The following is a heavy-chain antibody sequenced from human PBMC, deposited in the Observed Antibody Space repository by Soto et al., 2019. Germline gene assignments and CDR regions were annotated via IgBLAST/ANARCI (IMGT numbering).Heavy chain of an antibody. V-gene: IGHV3-48*02. Sequence: EVQLVESGGGLVQPGGSLRVSCAGSGFSFSTYNMNWVRQAPGKGLEWLSYISITNDIYYADSVRGRFTVSRDSARNSLYLQMNSLRDEDTAVYYCVRDHDWAFDYWGQGTLVTVSS. CDR2: ISITNDI. CDR1: GFSFSTYN. D-gene: IGHD3-9*01. J-gene: IGHJ4*02. CDR3: VRDHDWAFDY.